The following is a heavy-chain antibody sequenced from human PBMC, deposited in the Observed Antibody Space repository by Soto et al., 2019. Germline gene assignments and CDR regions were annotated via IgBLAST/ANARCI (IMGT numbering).Heavy chain of an antibody. CDR2: ISYDGSNK. Sequence: PGGSLRLSCAASGFTFSSYGMHWVRQAPGKGLEWVAVISYDGSNKYYADSVKGRFTISRDNSKNTLYLQMNSLRAEDTAVYYCAKDGVVLAAAGLYYYYGMDVWGQGTTVTVSS. D-gene: IGHD6-13*01. J-gene: IGHJ6*02. V-gene: IGHV3-30*18. CDR1: GFTFSSYG. CDR3: AKDGVVLAAAGLYYYYGMDV.